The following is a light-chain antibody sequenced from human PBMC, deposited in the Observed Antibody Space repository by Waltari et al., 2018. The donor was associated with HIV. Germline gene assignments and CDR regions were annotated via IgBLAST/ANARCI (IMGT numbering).Light chain of an antibody. Sequence: SYVLTQPPSVSVAPGQTARLTCGGNNIGSKNAPWDQQKPGQAPVLVVYDDSDRPSGNTGRFSGPNSGNTATLTISRVEAGDEADYYCQVWDSSSDHVVFGGGTKLTVL. CDR3: QVWDSSSDHVV. V-gene: IGLV3-21*02. J-gene: IGLJ2*01. CDR1: NIGSKN. CDR2: DDS.